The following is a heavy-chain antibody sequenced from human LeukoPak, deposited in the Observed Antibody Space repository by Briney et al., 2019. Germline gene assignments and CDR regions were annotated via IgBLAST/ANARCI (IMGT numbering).Heavy chain of an antibody. CDR2: INPSGGST. CDR3: ARELVVDTYGMDV. D-gene: IGHD3-22*01. J-gene: IGHJ6*02. Sequence: ASVKVSSKASGYTFTSYYMHWVRQAPGQGLEWMGIINPSGGSTSYAQKFQGRVTMTRDTSTSTVYMELSSLRSEDTAVYYCARELVVDTYGMDVWGQGTTVTVSS. V-gene: IGHV1-46*01. CDR1: GYTFTSYY.